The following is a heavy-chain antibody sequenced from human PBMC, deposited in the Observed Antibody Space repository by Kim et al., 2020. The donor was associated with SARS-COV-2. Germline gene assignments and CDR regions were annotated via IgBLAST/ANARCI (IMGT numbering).Heavy chain of an antibody. D-gene: IGHD3-3*01. CDR2: INTNTGNP. Sequence: ASVKVSCKASGYTFTSYDMNWVRQAPGQGLEWMGWINTNTGNPTYAQGFTGRFVFSLDTSVSTAYLQISSLKAEDTAVYYCAREQYDFWSGYYFVGYWGQGTLVTVSS. CDR1: GYTFTSYD. V-gene: IGHV7-4-1*02. CDR3: AREQYDFWSGYYFVGY. J-gene: IGHJ4*02.